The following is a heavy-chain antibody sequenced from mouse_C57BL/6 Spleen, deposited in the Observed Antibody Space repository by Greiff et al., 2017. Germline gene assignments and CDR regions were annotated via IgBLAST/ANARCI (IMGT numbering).Heavy chain of an antibody. Sequence: VQLQQSGAELAKPGASVKLSCKASGYTFTSDWMHWVKQRPGQGLEWIGWINPSSGYTKYNQKFKDKATLTADTSSSTAYMQLRSLTYEDSAVYYCANSYYSNPGDFDYWGQGTTLTVSS. CDR1: GYTFTSDW. D-gene: IGHD2-5*01. CDR3: ANSYYSNPGDFDY. CDR2: INPSSGYT. V-gene: IGHV1-7*01. J-gene: IGHJ2*01.